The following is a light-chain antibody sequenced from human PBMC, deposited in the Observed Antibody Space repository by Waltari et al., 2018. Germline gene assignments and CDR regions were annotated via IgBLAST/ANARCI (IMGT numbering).Light chain of an antibody. CDR3: QSYDTSLSAWV. Sequence: QSVLTQPPSVSGAPGQRVTISCSGSSSNIGANYNVSVYQQLPGTAPQLFIYDNTNRPSGVPDRFSGSQSGTSASLAITGLQTEDEADYYCQSYDTSLSAWVFGGGTKLTVL. J-gene: IGLJ3*02. V-gene: IGLV1-40*01. CDR2: DNT. CDR1: SSNIGANYN.